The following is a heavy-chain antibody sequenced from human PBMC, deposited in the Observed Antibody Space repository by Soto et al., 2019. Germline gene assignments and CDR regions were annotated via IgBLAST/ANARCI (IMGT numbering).Heavy chain of an antibody. D-gene: IGHD6-6*01. CDR3: ARGGSARPDY. CDR2: ISSTSSTK. V-gene: IGHV3-48*02. CDR1: GFTFSSYG. Sequence: GSLRLSCAASGFTFSSYGMNWVRQAPGKGLEWVSYISSTSSTKDYADSVKGRFTISRDNAWNSLYLQMNSLRDEDTAVYYCARGGSARPDYWGQGVLVTVSS. J-gene: IGHJ4*02.